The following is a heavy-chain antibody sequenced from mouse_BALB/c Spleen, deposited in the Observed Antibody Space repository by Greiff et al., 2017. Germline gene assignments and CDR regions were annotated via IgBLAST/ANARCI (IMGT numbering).Heavy chain of an antibody. CDR1: GYTFTSYY. CDR2: IYPGDGST. CDR3: ARHGPYFDY. Sequence: QVQLQQSGPELVKPGASVKMSCKASGYTFTSYYIHWVKQRPGQGLEWIGWIYPGDGSTKYNEKFKGKTTLTADKSSSTAYMLLSSLTSEDSAIYFCARHGPYFDYWGQGTTLTVSS. J-gene: IGHJ2*01. V-gene: IGHV1S56*01. D-gene: IGHD1-1*02.